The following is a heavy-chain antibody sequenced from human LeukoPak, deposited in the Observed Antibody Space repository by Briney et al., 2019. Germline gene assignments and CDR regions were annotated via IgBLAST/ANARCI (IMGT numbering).Heavy chain of an antibody. D-gene: IGHD3/OR15-3a*01. CDR3: VRGTGY. V-gene: IGHV3-64D*06. CDR2: ISSNGDNT. CDR1: GFTFSTYV. Sequence: PGGSLRLSCSVSGFTFSTYVMHWVRQAPGKGLEYVSAISSNGDNTYYADSVKGRFTISRDNSKNTLYLQTSSLRADDTAVYRGVRGTGYWGQGNLVTVSS. J-gene: IGHJ4*02.